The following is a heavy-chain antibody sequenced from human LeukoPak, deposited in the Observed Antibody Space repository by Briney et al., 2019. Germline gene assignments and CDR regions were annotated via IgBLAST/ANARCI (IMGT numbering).Heavy chain of an antibody. CDR1: GFTFSSYS. CDR2: ISSSSSYI. J-gene: IGHJ4*02. D-gene: IGHD1-26*01. Sequence: GGSLRLSCAASGFTFSSYSMNWVCQAPGKGLEWVSSISSSSSYIYYADSVKGRFTISRDNAKNSLYLQMNSLRAQDTAVYYCARSLVGATAGFDYWGQGTLVTVSS. V-gene: IGHV3-21*01. CDR3: ARSLVGATAGFDY.